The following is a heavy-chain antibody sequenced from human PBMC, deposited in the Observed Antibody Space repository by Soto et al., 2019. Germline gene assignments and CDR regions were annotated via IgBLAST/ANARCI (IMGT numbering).Heavy chain of an antibody. D-gene: IGHD2-2*01. J-gene: IGHJ6*02. CDR2: IIPISGTA. CDR3: ARSQGSSTSLEIYYYYSYGMDV. CDR1: GGTFSSYA. V-gene: IGHV1-69*01. Sequence: QVQLVQSGAEVKKPGSSVKVSCKASGGTFSSYAIGWVRQAPGQGLEWMGGIIPISGTANYAQKLQGRVAITADESTRTAYMELSSLRSEDTAVYYCARSQGSSTSLEIYYYYSYGMDVWGQGTTVTVSS.